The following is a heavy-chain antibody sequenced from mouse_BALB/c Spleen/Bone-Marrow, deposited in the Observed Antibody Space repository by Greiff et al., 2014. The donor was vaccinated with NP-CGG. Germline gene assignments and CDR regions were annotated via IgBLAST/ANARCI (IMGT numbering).Heavy chain of an antibody. V-gene: IGHV1-37*01. CDR1: GYSFTGYF. D-gene: IGHD2-3*01. CDR2: INPFNGDT. Sequence: VQLQQSGPDLAKPGASVKLSCKASGYSFTGYFLNWVRQSHGKSLEWIGRINPFNGDTFYNQKFKGKATLTVDKSSTTAHMELLSLTSEDSAVYYCGRWGDGYYYAMDYWGQGTSVTVSS. J-gene: IGHJ4*01. CDR3: GRWGDGYYYAMDY.